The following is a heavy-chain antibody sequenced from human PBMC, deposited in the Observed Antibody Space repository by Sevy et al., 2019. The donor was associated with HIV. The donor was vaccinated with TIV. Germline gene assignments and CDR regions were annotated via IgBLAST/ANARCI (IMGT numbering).Heavy chain of an antibody. CDR3: AKRRVQSGLSGGGANYGMDV. CDR1: GFPFSNYA. V-gene: IGHV3-23*01. CDR2: LIGGGSRT. Sequence: GGSLRLSCAASGFPFSNYAMSWVRQAPGKGLEWVSTLIGGGSRTYYADSVTGRFIISRDTSRNTLYLKMNSLRAEDTAIYYCAKRRVQSGLSGGGANYGMDVCGRGTTVTVSS. D-gene: IGHD2-8*02. J-gene: IGHJ6*02.